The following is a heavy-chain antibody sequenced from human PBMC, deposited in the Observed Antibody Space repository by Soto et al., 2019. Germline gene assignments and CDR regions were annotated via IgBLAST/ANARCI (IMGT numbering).Heavy chain of an antibody. CDR1: GFTFDDYA. J-gene: IGHJ4*02. D-gene: IGHD4-4*01. CDR2: ISWNSGSI. CDR3: AKDPLDDYSNYGTIDY. V-gene: IGHV3-9*01. Sequence: EVQLVESGGGLVQPGRSLRLSCAASGFTFDDYAMHWVRQAPGKGLEWVSGISWNSGSIGYADSVKGRFTISRDNAKNSLYLQMNSLRAEDTALYYGAKDPLDDYSNYGTIDYWGQGTLVTVSS.